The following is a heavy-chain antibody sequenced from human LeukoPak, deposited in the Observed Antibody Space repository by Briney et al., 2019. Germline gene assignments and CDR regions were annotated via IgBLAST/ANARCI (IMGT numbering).Heavy chain of an antibody. V-gene: IGHV3-33*01. CDR2: IWYDGSNK. CDR1: GFTFSSYC. CDR3: ARSQGWGHDLGVDYFDY. J-gene: IGHJ4*02. Sequence: GGSLSLFCAASGFTFSSYCMHWVRQAPGKGLEWVAVIWYDGSNKYYADSVKARFTISRDNSKNTLYLQMNSLRAEDTAVYYCARSQGWGHDLGVDYFDYWGQGTLVTVSS. D-gene: IGHD3-3*01.